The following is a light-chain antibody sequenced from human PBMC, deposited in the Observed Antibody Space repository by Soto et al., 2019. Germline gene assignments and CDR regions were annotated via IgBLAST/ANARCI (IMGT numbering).Light chain of an antibody. CDR3: SSHTINNALVV. J-gene: IGLJ3*02. Sequence: QSVLTQPASVSGSPGQSITISCTGTSSDVGGYNYVSWYQQHPGKAPKLVISEVSNRPSGVSNRFSGSKSGNTASLTISGLQAEDEADYYCSSHTINNALVVFGGGTKLTVL. CDR2: EVS. CDR1: SSDVGGYNY. V-gene: IGLV2-14*01.